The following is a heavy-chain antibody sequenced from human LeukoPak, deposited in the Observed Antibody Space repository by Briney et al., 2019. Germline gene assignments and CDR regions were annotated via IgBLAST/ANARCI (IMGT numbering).Heavy chain of an antibody. J-gene: IGHJ6*02. CDR2: IYYSGST. CDR3: ARNVVVPAATKFYYYNGMAS. V-gene: IGHV4-59*12. CDR1: GGSISSYY. D-gene: IGHD2-2*01. Sequence: SETLSLTCTVSGGSISSYYWSWIRQPPGKGLEWIGYIYYSGSTNYNPSLKSRVTISVDTSKNQFSLKLSSVTAADTAVYYCARNVVVPAATKFYYYNGMASGAQGPRSPSP.